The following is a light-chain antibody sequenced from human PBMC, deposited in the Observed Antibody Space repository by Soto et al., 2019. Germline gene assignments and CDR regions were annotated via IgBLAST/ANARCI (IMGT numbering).Light chain of an antibody. J-gene: IGKJ5*01. CDR2: DAS. CDR1: QSVNSY. V-gene: IGKV3-20*01. CDR3: QQYGSSPPIT. Sequence: EIVLTQSPSTLSLSPGERATLSCRASQSVNSYLAWYQQKPGQAPRLLLYDASYRATGIPDRFSGSGSGTDFTLTISRLEPEDSAVYYCQQYGSSPPITFGQGTRLEI.